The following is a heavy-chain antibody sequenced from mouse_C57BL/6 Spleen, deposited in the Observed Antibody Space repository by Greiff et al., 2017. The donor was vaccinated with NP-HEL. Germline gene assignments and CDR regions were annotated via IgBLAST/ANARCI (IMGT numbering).Heavy chain of an antibody. CDR1: GYTFTSYW. CDR3: ARGGSSYAMDY. V-gene: IGHV1-69*01. Sequence: QVQLQQPGAELVMPGASVKLSCKASGYTFTSYWMHWVKQRPGHGLEWIGEIYPSDSYTNYIQKFKGKSTLTVDTSSSTAYMQLSSLTSEDSAVYYCARGGSSYAMDYWGQGTSVTVSS. J-gene: IGHJ4*01. CDR2: IYPSDSYT. D-gene: IGHD1-1*01.